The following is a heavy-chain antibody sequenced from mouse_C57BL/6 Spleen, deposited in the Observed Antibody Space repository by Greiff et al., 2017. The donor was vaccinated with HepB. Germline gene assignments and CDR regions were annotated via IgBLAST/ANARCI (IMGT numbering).Heavy chain of an antibody. CDR1: GFTFSDYG. D-gene: IGHD1-1*01. V-gene: IGHV5-17*01. CDR3: ARDGSSLSWFAY. Sequence: EVMLVESGGGLVKPGGSLKLSCEASGFTFSDYGMNWVRQAPEKGLEWVAYISSGSSTIYYADTVKGRFTISRDNAKNTLFLQMTSLRSEDTAMYYCARDGSSLSWFAYWGQGTLVTVSA. J-gene: IGHJ3*01. CDR2: ISSGSSTI.